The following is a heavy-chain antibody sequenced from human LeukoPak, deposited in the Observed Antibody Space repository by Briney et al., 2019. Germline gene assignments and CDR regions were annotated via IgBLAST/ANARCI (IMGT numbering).Heavy chain of an antibody. CDR3: ARAARGAFDI. J-gene: IGHJ3*02. V-gene: IGHV1-2*02. CDR1: GYTFTSYG. CDR2: INPNSGGT. D-gene: IGHD3-10*01. Sequence: ASVKVSCKASGYTFTSYGISWVRQAPGQGLEWMGWINPNSGGTNYAQKFQGRVTMTRDTSISTAYMELSRLRSDDTAAYYCARAARGAFDIWGQGTMVTVSS.